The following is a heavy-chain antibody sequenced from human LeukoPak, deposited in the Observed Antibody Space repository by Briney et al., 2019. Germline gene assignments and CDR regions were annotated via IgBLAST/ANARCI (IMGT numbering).Heavy chain of an antibody. CDR3: ARRGSTDY. Sequence: GGSLRLSCAASGFSFSGYWMTWVRQAPGKGLEWVANIKEDGSEKYYADFVKGRFTISRDNAKNSLDLQMNSLRAEDTAVYYCARRGSTDYWGQGTLVTDSS. J-gene: IGHJ4*02. CDR1: GFSFSGYW. V-gene: IGHV3-7*03. D-gene: IGHD2/OR15-2a*01. CDR2: IKEDGSEK.